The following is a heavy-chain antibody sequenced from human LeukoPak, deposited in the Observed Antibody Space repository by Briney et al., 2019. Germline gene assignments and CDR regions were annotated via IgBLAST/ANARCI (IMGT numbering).Heavy chain of an antibody. CDR1: GGSFSGYY. CDR2: INHSGST. D-gene: IGHD3-10*01. Sequence: PSETLSLTCAVYGGSFSGYYWSWIRQPPGKGLEWIGEINHSGSTNYNPSLKSRVTISLDTSKNQFSLKVISMAAADTAAYYCTKSDGYGLIRICGRGTMVTVSS. V-gene: IGHV4-34*03. J-gene: IGHJ3*02. CDR3: TKSDGYGLIRI.